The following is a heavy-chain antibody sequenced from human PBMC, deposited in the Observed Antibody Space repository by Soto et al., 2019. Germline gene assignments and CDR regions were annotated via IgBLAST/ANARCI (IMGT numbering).Heavy chain of an antibody. CDR3: ATIGEIYSWFDP. J-gene: IGHJ5*02. Sequence: SETLYITCTVSGGSISSSSYYWGWIRQPPGKGLEWIGSIYYSGSTYYNPSLKSRGTISVDTSKNQLSLKLSSVTAADTAVYYYATIGEIYSWFDPWGQGTLVTVSS. CDR2: IYYSGST. CDR1: GGSISSSSYY. D-gene: IGHD5-12*01. V-gene: IGHV4-39*01.